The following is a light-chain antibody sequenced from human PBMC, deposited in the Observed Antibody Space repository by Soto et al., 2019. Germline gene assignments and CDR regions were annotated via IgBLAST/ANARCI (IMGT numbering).Light chain of an antibody. CDR2: GAS. CDR3: QLYGSSPIFT. V-gene: IGKV3-20*01. Sequence: ESVLTQSPGTLSLSPGERATLSCRASQRVSSSYLAWYQQKPGQAPRPLIYGASSRATGIPDRFSGSGSGTDFTLTISRLEPEDFAVYYCQLYGSSPIFTFGPGTKVDIK. J-gene: IGKJ3*01. CDR1: QRVSSSY.